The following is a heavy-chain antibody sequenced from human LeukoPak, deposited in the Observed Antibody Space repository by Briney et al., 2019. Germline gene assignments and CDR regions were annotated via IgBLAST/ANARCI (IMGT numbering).Heavy chain of an antibody. D-gene: IGHD4-17*01. Sequence: PGGSLRLSCAASGFTFSNYAMSWARQAPGKGLEWVSAISGSGGSTYYADSVKGRFTISRDNSKNTLYLQMNSLRAEDTAVYYCARESNYGDSAFFYYYYGMDVWGQGTTVTVSS. J-gene: IGHJ6*02. CDR1: GFTFSNYA. CDR2: ISGSGGST. V-gene: IGHV3-23*01. CDR3: ARESNYGDSAFFYYYYGMDV.